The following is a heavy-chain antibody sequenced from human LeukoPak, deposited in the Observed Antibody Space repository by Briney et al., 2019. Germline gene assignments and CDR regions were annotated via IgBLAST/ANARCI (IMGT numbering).Heavy chain of an antibody. D-gene: IGHD3-9*01. Sequence: GGSLRLSCAASGFTFNTYWMHWVRQAPGKGLVWVSRIRSDGSSTSYADSVRGRFTISRDSAKNTLYLQMNSLRAEDTAVYYCARDPFDILTDPYFDYWGQGTLVTVSS. J-gene: IGHJ4*02. CDR2: IRSDGSST. V-gene: IGHV3-74*01. CDR1: GFTFNTYW. CDR3: ARDPFDILTDPYFDY.